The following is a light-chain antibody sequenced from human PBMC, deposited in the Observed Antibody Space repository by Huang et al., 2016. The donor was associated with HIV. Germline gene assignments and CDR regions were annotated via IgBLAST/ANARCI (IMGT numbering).Light chain of an antibody. V-gene: IGKV4-1*01. CDR2: WAS. Sequence: IVMTQSLDSLVVSLGERATINCTSSQSVLYSSNNRNYLAGYQQKPGQPPKLLIYWASTRESGVPDRFSGSGSGTDFTLTISSLQAEDVAVYCCQQYYSSPLTFGGGTKVEIK. CDR1: QSVLYSSNNRNY. J-gene: IGKJ4*01. CDR3: QQYYSSPLT.